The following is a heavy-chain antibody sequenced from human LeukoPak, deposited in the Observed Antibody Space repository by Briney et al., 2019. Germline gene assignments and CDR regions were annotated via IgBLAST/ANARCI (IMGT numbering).Heavy chain of an antibody. CDR2: ITSDGSGI. CDR3: ASGRLVGAPDY. J-gene: IGHJ4*02. D-gene: IGHD1-26*01. CDR1: GFTFSSYW. V-gene: IGHV3-74*01. Sequence: QPGGSLRLSCAASGFTFSSYWMHWVRQPPGKGLVWVSRITSDGSGIGYADSVKGRFSTSRDNAKNTLYLQMNSLRAEDTAVYYCASGRLVGAPDYWGQGTLVTVSP.